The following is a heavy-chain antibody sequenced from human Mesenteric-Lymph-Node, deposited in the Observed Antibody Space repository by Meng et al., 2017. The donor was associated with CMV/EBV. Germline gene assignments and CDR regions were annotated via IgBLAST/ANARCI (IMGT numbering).Heavy chain of an antibody. CDR2: INTDGSST. CDR3: ARDPFNSGTY. V-gene: IGHV3-74*01. CDR1: GFTFSSYW. J-gene: IGHJ4*02. D-gene: IGHD3-10*01. Sequence: YCAAAGFTFSSYWVHWVRQDPGKGLVWVSRINTDGSSTSYADFVKGRFTISRDNAKNTVSLQISSLRVEDTAVYYCARDPFNSGTYWGQGTLVTVSS.